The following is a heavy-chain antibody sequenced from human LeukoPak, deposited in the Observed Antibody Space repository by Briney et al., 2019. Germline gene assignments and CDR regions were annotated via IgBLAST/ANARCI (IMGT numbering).Heavy chain of an antibody. CDR1: GYTFTGYY. CDR3: ARDQPYYYGSGSYYRIIDY. CDR2: INPNSGGT. D-gene: IGHD3-10*01. Sequence: ASVKVSCTASGYTFTGYYMHWVRQAPGQGLEWMGWINPNSGGTNYEQKFQGRVTMTRDTSISTAYMGLSRLRSDDTAVYYCARDQPYYYGSGSYYRIIDYWGQGTLVTVSS. J-gene: IGHJ4*02. V-gene: IGHV1-2*02.